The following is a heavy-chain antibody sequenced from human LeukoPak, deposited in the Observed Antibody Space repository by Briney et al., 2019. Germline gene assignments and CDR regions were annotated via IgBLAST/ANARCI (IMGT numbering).Heavy chain of an antibody. CDR3: ARTGLGMYSFDG. Sequence: GGSLRLSCAPSGFTFTSYAMSWVRHAPGEGLEWVSAISSSGGSTYYADSAKGRFTISRNNSKNTLYLQMKSLRAEDTAVYYCARTGLGMYSFDGWGQGTLVTVS. V-gene: IGHV3-23*01. J-gene: IGHJ4*02. CDR2: ISSSGGST. CDR1: GFTFTSYA. D-gene: IGHD3/OR15-3a*01.